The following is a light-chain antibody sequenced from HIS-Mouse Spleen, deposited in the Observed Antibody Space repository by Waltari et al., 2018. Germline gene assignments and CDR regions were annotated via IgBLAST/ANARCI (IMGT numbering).Light chain of an antibody. J-gene: IGLJ1*01. V-gene: IGLV2-8*01. CDR3: SSYAGSNNSLYV. Sequence: QSALTQPPSASGSPGQSVTISCPGTSSDVGGYNYVSWYQQHPGKAPQLMIYEVSKRPSGVPDRFSGSKSGNTASLTVSGLQAEDEADYYCSSYAGSNNSLYVFGTGTKVTVL. CDR2: EVS. CDR1: SSDVGGYNY.